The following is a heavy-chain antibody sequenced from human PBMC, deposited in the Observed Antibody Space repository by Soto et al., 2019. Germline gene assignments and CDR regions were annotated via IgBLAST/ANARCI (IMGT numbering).Heavy chain of an antibody. J-gene: IGHJ4*02. D-gene: IGHD3-10*01. CDR1: GYSFTSYW. Sequence: EVQLVQSGAEVKKPGESLKISCKGSGYSFTSYWIGWVRQMPGKGLEWMGIIYPGDSDTRYSPSFQGQVTISADKSISTAYLQWSSLKASDIAMYYCSRHEGYYGSPAAGLFDYWGQGTLVTVSS. V-gene: IGHV5-51*01. CDR3: SRHEGYYGSPAAGLFDY. CDR2: IYPGDSDT.